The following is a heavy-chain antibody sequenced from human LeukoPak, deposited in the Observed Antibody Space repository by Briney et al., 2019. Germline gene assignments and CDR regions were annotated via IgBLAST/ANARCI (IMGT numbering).Heavy chain of an antibody. V-gene: IGHV3-7*01. J-gene: IGHJ4*02. CDR1: GFTFSSYW. Sequence: GGPLRLSCAASGFTFSSYWMSWVRQAPGKGLEWVANIKRDGSEKYYVDSVKGRFTISRDNAKNSLYLQMNSLRIEDTAVYFCARTVEVPNWGQGTLVTVSS. D-gene: IGHD4-17*01. CDR2: IKRDGSEK. CDR3: ARTVEVPN.